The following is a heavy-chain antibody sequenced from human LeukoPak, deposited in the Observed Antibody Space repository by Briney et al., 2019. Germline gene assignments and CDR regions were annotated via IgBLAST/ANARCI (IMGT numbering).Heavy chain of an antibody. CDR3: ARDYYDSSGSSWFDP. J-gene: IGHJ5*02. CDR1: GFTFTTYG. CDR2: IYPVGINK. D-gene: IGHD3-22*01. Sequence: PGGSLRLSCAASGFTFTTYGMHWVRQAPGKGLGWVACIYPVGINKAYADSVKGRFIISRDNSKNTLYLQMNSLRAADTAMYYCARDYYDSSGSSWFDPWGQGTLVTVSS. V-gene: IGHV3-30*12.